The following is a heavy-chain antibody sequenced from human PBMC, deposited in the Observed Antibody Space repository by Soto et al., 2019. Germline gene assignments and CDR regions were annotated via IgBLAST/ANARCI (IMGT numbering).Heavy chain of an antibody. D-gene: IGHD2-2*01. Sequence: EVQLVESGGGLVQPGGSPRLSCAASGFVFSSYHMNWVRQAPGKGLEWISYISSSSDNIYYADSVRGRFTISRDNGKNSLYLQMNSLRAEDTAVYYCARDKGYCSSTSCYYDYYMDVWGKGTTVTVSS. CDR3: ARDKGYCSSTSCYYDYYMDV. V-gene: IGHV3-48*01. CDR2: ISSSSDNI. CDR1: GFVFSSYH. J-gene: IGHJ6*03.